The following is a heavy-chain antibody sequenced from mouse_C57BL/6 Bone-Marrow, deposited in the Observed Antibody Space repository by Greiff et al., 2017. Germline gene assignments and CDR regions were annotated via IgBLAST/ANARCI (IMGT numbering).Heavy chain of an antibody. CDR3: ARFGEDHWQAWFAY. V-gene: IGHV1-64*01. Sequence: VQLQQPGAELVKPGASVKLSCKASGYTFTSYWMHWVKQRPGQGLEWIGMIHPNSGSTNYNEKFKSKATLTVDTSSSTAYMQHSSLTSEDSAVYYCARFGEDHWQAWFAYWGQGTLVTVSA. CDR1: GYTFTSYW. D-gene: IGHD6-1*01. CDR2: IHPNSGST. J-gene: IGHJ3*01.